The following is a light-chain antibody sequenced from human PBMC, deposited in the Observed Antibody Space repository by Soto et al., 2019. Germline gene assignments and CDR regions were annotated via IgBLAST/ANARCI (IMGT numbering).Light chain of an antibody. Sequence: EIVLTQSPVTLSLSPGERATLSCRASQSVSSSYLAWYQQKPGQAPRLLIYGASSRATGIPDRFSGSGSATDFTLTISRLEPEDFAVYYCQRYGTSPPLTFGGGTKVDIK. V-gene: IGKV3-20*01. CDR3: QRYGTSPPLT. CDR1: QSVSSSY. J-gene: IGKJ4*01. CDR2: GAS.